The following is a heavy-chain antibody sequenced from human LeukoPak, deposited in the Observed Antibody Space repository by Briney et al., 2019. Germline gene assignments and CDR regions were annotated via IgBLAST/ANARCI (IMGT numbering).Heavy chain of an antibody. CDR2: IWYDGSNK. D-gene: IGHD2-15*01. J-gene: IGHJ6*02. V-gene: IGHV3-33*08. Sequence: GGSLRLSCAASGFTFSSYGMHWVRQAPGKGLEWVAVIWYDGSNKYYADSVKGRFTISRDNSKNTLYLQMNSLRAEDTAVYYCARDPGIWPIVVVVAANYYGMDVWGQGTTVTVSS. CDR3: ARDPGIWPIVVVVAANYYGMDV. CDR1: GFTFSSYG.